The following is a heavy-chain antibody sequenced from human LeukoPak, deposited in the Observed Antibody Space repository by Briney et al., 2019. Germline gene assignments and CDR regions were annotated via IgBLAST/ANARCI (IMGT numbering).Heavy chain of an antibody. CDR2: INHSGST. Sequence: SETLSLTCAVYGGSFSGYYWSWIRQPPGKGLEWIGEINHSGSTNYNPSLKSRVTISVDTSKNQFSLKLSSVTAADTAVYYCARGRDDYVWGSYRYYYYYYMDVWGKGTTVTVSS. D-gene: IGHD3-16*02. CDR1: GGSFSGYY. J-gene: IGHJ6*03. CDR3: ARGRDDYVWGSYRYYYYYYMDV. V-gene: IGHV4-34*01.